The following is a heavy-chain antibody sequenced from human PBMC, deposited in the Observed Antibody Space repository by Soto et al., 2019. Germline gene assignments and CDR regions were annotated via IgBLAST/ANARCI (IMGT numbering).Heavy chain of an antibody. CDR1: GYTFTSYY. CDR2: INPSGGST. CDR3: ASDRLAVAGTSGYFDY. Sequence: QVQLVQSGAEVKKPGASVKVSCKASGYTFTSYYMHWVRQAPGQGLEWMGIINPSGGSTSYAQKFQGRVTLTRDKSTSTGYMELSSLRSEDTAVYYCASDRLAVAGTSGYFDYWGQGTLVTVSS. J-gene: IGHJ4*02. V-gene: IGHV1-46*03. D-gene: IGHD6-19*01.